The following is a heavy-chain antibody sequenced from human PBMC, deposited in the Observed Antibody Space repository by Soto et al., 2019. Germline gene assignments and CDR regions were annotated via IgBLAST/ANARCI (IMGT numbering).Heavy chain of an antibody. CDR2: ISWDGGST. D-gene: IGHD3-22*01. CDR1: GFTFDDYT. CDR3: AKDKQGYYDSSGRYGMDV. Sequence: DVQLVESGGVVVQPGGSLRLSCAASGFTFDDYTMHWVRQAPGKGLEWVSLISWDGGSTYYADSVKGQFTISRDNSKNSLYLQMNSLRTYDTALYYCAKDKQGYYDSSGRYGMDVWGQGTTVTVSS. J-gene: IGHJ6*02. V-gene: IGHV3-43*01.